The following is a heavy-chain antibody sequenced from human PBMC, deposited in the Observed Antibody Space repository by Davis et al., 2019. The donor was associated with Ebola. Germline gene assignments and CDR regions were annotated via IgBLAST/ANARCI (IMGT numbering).Heavy chain of an antibody. D-gene: IGHD3-16*01. V-gene: IGHV3-23*01. CDR1: GFTFSSYA. CDR2: ISGSGGST. Sequence: GESLKISCATSGFTFSSYAMSWVRQAPGKGLEWVSAISGSGGSTYYADSVKGRFTISRDNSKNTLYLQMNSLKAEDTAVYYCAKRGGSPVWFDPWGQGTLVTVSS. J-gene: IGHJ5*02. CDR3: AKRGGSPVWFDP.